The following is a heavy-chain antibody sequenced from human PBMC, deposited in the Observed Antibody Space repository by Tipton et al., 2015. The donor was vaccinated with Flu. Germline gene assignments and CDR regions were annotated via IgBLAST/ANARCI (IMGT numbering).Heavy chain of an antibody. CDR3: ARLYTTAGWYYGMDV. Sequence: TLSLTCTVSGGSVNSDNNYWSWIRQPAGKGLEWIGRIHGSGGSNYNPSLRGRVTISADTSKNQFPLNLRSVTAADTAVYYCARLYTTAGWYYGMDVWGQGTAVTVSS. D-gene: IGHD2-15*01. J-gene: IGHJ6*02. CDR2: IHGSGGS. CDR1: GGSVNSDNNY. V-gene: IGHV4-61*02.